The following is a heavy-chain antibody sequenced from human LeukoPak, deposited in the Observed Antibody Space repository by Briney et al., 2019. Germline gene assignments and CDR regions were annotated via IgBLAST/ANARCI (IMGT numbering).Heavy chain of an antibody. Sequence: GGSLRLSCAASGVTVGNNYMNWVRQAPGKGLEWVSLIYSGGSPHYADSVKGRFTISRDNSKNTLYLQMNSLRVDDTAVYYCARDPPAVAANTYGWGQGTLVTVSS. D-gene: IGHD6-6*01. V-gene: IGHV3-66*01. CDR3: ARDPPAVAANTYG. J-gene: IGHJ4*02. CDR1: GVTVGNNY. CDR2: IYSGGSP.